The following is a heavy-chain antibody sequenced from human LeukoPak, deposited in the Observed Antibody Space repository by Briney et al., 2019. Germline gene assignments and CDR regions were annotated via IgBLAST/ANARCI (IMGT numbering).Heavy chain of an antibody. J-gene: IGHJ4*02. Sequence: GGSLRLSCEAPGFTFSSFGMHWVRQAPGKGLEWVAFIRNDGSKKYYADSVKGRFTISRDNAKNSLFLQMNGLRDEDTAVYYCTRDSQGSGTYSTDQWGQGTLVTVSS. CDR2: IRNDGSKK. V-gene: IGHV3-30*02. CDR1: GFTFSSFG. D-gene: IGHD3-10*01. CDR3: TRDSQGSGTYSTDQ.